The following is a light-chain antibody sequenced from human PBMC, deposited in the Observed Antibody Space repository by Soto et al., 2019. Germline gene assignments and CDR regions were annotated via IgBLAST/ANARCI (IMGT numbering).Light chain of an antibody. CDR1: SSDVGGYNY. V-gene: IGLV2-14*01. CDR2: EVS. Sequence: QSALTQPASVSGSPGQSITISCTGTSSDVGGYNYVSWYQQHPGKAPKLMIYEVSNRPSGVSDRFSGSKSDNTASLTISGLQAEAEADYYCSSFTTTSVVFGGGTKVTVL. CDR3: SSFTTTSVV. J-gene: IGLJ2*01.